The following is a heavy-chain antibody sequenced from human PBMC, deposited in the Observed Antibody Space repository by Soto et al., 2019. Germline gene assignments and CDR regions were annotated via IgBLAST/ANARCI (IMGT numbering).Heavy chain of an antibody. J-gene: IGHJ6*03. CDR3: TRHALRYFDWLLPYYYYMDV. Sequence: PSETLSLTCAVYGGSFSDYYWSWIRQPPGKGLEWIGEINHSGSTKYNPSLKSRVTISVDTSKNQFSLKLSSVTAADTAVYYCTRHALRYFDWLLPYYYYMDVWGKGTTVTVSS. CDR2: INHSGST. CDR1: GGSFSDYY. V-gene: IGHV4-34*01. D-gene: IGHD3-9*01.